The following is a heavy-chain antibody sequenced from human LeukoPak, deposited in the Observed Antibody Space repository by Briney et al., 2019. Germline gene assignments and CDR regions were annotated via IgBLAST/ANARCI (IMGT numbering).Heavy chain of an antibody. Sequence: AAVKVSCKASLYTFTTYHMNWVRQATGQGLEGMGWMNPKRCNTEYAHKFQGRVTITRNTATNTVYMELSSLRSEEPAVSYCARVAGPLDYWGQGTLVTVSS. V-gene: IGHV1-8*01. CDR3: ARVAGPLDY. J-gene: IGHJ4*02. D-gene: IGHD2-15*01. CDR1: LYTFTTYH. CDR2: MNPKRCNT.